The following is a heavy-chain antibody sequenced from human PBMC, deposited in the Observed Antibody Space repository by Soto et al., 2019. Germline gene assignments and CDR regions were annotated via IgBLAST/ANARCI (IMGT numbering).Heavy chain of an antibody. CDR3: AKWEGLGSDYYYYAMDV. V-gene: IGHV4-31*03. CDR1: GGSISSGVYY. CDR2: IYHSGST. D-gene: IGHD1-26*01. J-gene: IGHJ6*02. Sequence: SETLSLTCTVSGGSISSGVYYWTWIRQHPGRGLEWIGYIYHSGSTYYNPSLQSRVTISVDTSKSQFSLKLSSVTAADTAVYYCAKWEGLGSDYYYYAMDVWGQGST.